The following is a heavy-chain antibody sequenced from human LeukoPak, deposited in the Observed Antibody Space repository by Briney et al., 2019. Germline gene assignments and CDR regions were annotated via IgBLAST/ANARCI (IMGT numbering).Heavy chain of an antibody. CDR1: VFTFSSYS. CDR3: ARSRGDSYGLNYFDY. D-gene: IGHD5-18*01. J-gene: IGHJ4*02. CDR2: ISCNSSYI. V-gene: IGHV3-21*01. Sequence: TGGSLRLSCAASVFTFSSYSMNWARQAPGKGLECVSSISCNSSYIFYADSVKGRFTISRDNAKHSLYLQMNSLRAEDTAVYYCARSRGDSYGLNYFDYWGQGTPVTVSS.